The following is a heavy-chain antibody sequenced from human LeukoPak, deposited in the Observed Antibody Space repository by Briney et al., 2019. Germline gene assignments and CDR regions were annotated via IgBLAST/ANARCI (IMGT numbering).Heavy chain of an antibody. V-gene: IGHV3-30-3*01. CDR1: GFTFSNYA. CDR3: ARGYGGQDYFDY. Sequence: GGSLRLSCAASGFTFSNYAIHWVRQAPGKGLEWVAVVSYDGGNKYYADSVKGRFTISRDNSKNTLYLQMNSQRAEDTAVYYCARGYGGQDYFDYWGQGTLVTVSS. D-gene: IGHD4-23*01. CDR2: VSYDGGNK. J-gene: IGHJ4*02.